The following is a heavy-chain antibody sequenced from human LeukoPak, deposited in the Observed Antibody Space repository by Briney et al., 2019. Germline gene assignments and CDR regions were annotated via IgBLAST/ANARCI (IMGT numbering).Heavy chain of an antibody. J-gene: IGHJ4*02. Sequence: SETLSLTCTVSGGSISSYYWSWTRQPPGKGLEWIGYIYYSGSTNYNPSLKSRVTISVDTSKNQFSLKLSSVTAADTAVYYCARDLGYSYLDYWGQGTLVTVSS. V-gene: IGHV4-59*01. CDR3: ARDLGYSYLDY. D-gene: IGHD5-18*01. CDR2: IYYSGST. CDR1: GGSISSYY.